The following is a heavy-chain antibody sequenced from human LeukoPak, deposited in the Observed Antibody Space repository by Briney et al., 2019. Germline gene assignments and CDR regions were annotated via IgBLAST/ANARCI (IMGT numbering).Heavy chain of an antibody. D-gene: IGHD5-18*01. J-gene: IGHJ3*02. CDR3: ARDGTAMIQAFDI. Sequence: EGSLRLSCAASGFTISSNYMTWVRQAPGKGLEWVSTIYTGGSTYYADSVKGRFTISRDNSKNTLYLQMNSLRAEDTAVYYCARDGTAMIQAFDIWGQGTMVSVSS. CDR2: IYTGGST. V-gene: IGHV3-53*01. CDR1: GFTISSNY.